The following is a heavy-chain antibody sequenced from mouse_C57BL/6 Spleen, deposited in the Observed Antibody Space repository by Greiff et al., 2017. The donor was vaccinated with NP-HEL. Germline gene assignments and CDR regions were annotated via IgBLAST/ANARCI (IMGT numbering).Heavy chain of an antibody. J-gene: IGHJ1*03. Sequence: QVQLKQSGAELVRPGTSVKVSCKASGYAFTNYLIEWVKQRPGQGLEWIGMINPGSGGTNYNEKFKGKATLTADKSSSTAYMQLSSLTSEDSAVYFCARRDDYDGRYFDVWGTGTTVTVSS. CDR2: INPGSGGT. D-gene: IGHD2-4*01. V-gene: IGHV1-54*01. CDR3: ARRDDYDGRYFDV. CDR1: GYAFTNYL.